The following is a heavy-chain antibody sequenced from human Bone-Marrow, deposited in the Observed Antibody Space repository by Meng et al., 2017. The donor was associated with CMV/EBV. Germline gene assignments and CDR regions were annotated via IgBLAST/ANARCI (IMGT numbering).Heavy chain of an antibody. CDR3: AREGYYYDSSGYYYEYFDY. Sequence: GGSLRLSCAASGFTFSSYSMNWVRQAPGKGLEWVSAISGSGGSTYYADSVKGRFTISRDNSKNTLYLQMNSLRAEDTAVYYCAREGYYYDSSGYYYEYFDYWGQGTLVTVSS. J-gene: IGHJ4*02. CDR1: GFTFSSYS. D-gene: IGHD3-22*01. V-gene: IGHV3-23*01. CDR2: ISGSGGST.